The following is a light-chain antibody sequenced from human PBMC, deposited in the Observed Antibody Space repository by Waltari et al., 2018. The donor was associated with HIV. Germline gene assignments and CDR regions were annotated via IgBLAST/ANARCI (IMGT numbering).Light chain of an antibody. CDR1: QDVGGW. CDR2: ATS. V-gene: IGKV1D-16*01. J-gene: IGKJ5*01. Sequence: DIQMTQSPSSLAASVGDRVTITCRASQDVGGWLAWFQQTPEKAPRSLIYATSTLQSGVPSRFSGSGSGTDFTLTISSLQPEDFGTYYCQQYTSYPNTFVQWTRLEIK. CDR3: QQYTSYPNT.